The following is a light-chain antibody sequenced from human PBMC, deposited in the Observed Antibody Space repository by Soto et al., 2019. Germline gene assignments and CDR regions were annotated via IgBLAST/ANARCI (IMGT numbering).Light chain of an antibody. CDR1: QSVSSSY. J-gene: IGKJ1*01. V-gene: IGKV3-20*01. Sequence: EIVLTQSPGTLSLSPGERATLSCRASQSVSSSYLAWYQQKGGQAPRLLIYGASSRATGIPDRFSGSGSGTDFTLTISRLEPEDFAVYYCQQYGSSPWTFGQGTKVDIK. CDR2: GAS. CDR3: QQYGSSPWT.